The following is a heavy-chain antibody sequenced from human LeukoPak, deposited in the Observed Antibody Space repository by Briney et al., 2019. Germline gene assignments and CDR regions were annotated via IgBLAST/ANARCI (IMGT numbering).Heavy chain of an antibody. Sequence: SGPALVKPTQTLTLTCTFSGFSLSTSGMCVSWIRQPPGRALEWLARIDWDDDKYYSTSLKTRLTISKDTSKNQVVLTMTNMDPVDTATYYCARIRTATNAFDIWGQGTMVTVSS. CDR3: ARIRTATNAFDI. J-gene: IGHJ3*02. D-gene: IGHD5-18*01. V-gene: IGHV2-70*11. CDR1: GFSLSTSGMC. CDR2: IDWDDDK.